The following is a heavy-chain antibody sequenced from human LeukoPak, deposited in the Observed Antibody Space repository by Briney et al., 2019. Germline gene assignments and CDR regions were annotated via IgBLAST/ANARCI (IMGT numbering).Heavy chain of an antibody. CDR3: ARGQNAESSSWYYGGDYYYYMDV. CDR2: IYHSGST. V-gene: IGHV4-30-2*01. Sequence: PSETLSLTCTVSGGSISSGGYYWGWIRQPPGKGLEWIGYIYHSGSTYYNPSLKSRVTISVDRSKNQFSLKLSSVTAADTAVYYCARGQNAESSSWYYGGDYYYYMDVWGKGTTVTVSS. CDR1: GGSISSGGYY. D-gene: IGHD6-13*01. J-gene: IGHJ6*03.